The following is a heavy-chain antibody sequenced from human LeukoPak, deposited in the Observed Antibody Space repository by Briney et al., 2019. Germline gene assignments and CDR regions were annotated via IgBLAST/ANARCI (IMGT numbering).Heavy chain of an antibody. CDR3: ARGGGGYSGYLDY. Sequence: PGGSLRLSCAASGFTFSSYGMHWVRQAPGKGLEWVAFIRYDGSNKYYADTVKGRFTISRDNSKNTLYLQMNSLRAEDTALYHCARGGGGYSGYLDYWGQGTLVTVSS. D-gene: IGHD5-12*01. CDR2: IRYDGSNK. V-gene: IGHV3-30*02. CDR1: GFTFSSYG. J-gene: IGHJ4*02.